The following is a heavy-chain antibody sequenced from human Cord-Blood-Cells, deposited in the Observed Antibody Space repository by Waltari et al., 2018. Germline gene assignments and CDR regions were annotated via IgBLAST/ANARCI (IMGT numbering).Heavy chain of an antibody. V-gene: IGHV4-34*01. J-gene: IGHJ4*02. D-gene: IGHD3-10*01. Sequence: QVQLLQWGAGLLKPSETLSLTCAVYGGSFSGYYWSWIRQPPGKGLEWIGEINHSGSTNYNPSLKSRVTISVDTSKNQFSLKLSSVTAADTAVYYCARPYSTSGSGSYYYFDYWGQGTLVTVSS. CDR2: INHSGST. CDR3: ARPYSTSGSGSYYYFDY. CDR1: GGSFSGYY.